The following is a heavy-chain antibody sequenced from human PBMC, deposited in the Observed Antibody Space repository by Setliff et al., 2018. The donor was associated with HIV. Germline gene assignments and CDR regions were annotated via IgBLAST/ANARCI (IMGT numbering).Heavy chain of an antibody. V-gene: IGHV4-34*12. CDR1: GASFSDYY. J-gene: IGHJ5*02. D-gene: IGHD6-13*01. CDR2: IFHSGST. Sequence: SETLSLTCAVYGASFSDYYWSWIRQPPGKGLELSGEIFHSGSTTYNPSLKSRVTISVDMSKNQFSLNLSSVTAADTAVYYCARLLRSGYSTTWYEGGAAWWFDPWGQGTLVTVSS. CDR3: ARLLRSGYSTTWYEGGAAWWFDP.